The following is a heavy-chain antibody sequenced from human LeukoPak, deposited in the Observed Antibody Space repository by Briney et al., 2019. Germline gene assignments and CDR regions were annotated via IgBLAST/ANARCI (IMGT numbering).Heavy chain of an antibody. CDR3: ARLFGDTHDYYYYYYMDV. D-gene: IGHD3-16*01. CDR2: IYTSGST. V-gene: IGHV4-4*09. CDR1: GGSISSYY. J-gene: IGHJ6*03. Sequence: SETLSLTCTVSGGSISSYYWSWIRQPPGKGLEWIGYIYTSGSTNYNPSLKSRVTISVDTSKNQFSLKLSSVTAADTAVYYCARLFGDTHDYYYYYYMDVWGKGTTVTVSS.